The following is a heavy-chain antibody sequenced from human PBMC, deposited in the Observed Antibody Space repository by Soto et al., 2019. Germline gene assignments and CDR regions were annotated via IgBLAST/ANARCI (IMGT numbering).Heavy chain of an antibody. CDR1: GYTFTSYD. D-gene: IGHD3-16*01. J-gene: IGHJ4*02. CDR3: ARGVRYPLEGDFDY. V-gene: IGHV1-8*01. CDR2: MNPNSGNT. Sequence: QVPLVQSGAEVKKPGASVKVSCKASGYTFTSYDINWVRQATGQGLEWMGWMNPNSGNTGYAQKFQGRVTMTRNTYXSKAYMELSSLRSEDTAVYYCARGVRYPLEGDFDYWGQGTLVTVSS.